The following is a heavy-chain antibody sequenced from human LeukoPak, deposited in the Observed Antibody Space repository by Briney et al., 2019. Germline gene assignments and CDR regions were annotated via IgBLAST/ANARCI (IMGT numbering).Heavy chain of an antibody. CDR1: GFTFSSYA. J-gene: IGHJ6*02. Sequence: PGGSLRLSCAASGFTFSSYAMSWVRQAPGKGLEWVSTVSSSGGRTYYADSVKGRFTISRDNSKNTLYLQMNSLRVEDTAVYYCADPPTKDVWGQGTTVTVSS. CDR2: VSSSGGRT. D-gene: IGHD1-1*01. CDR3: ADPPTKDV. V-gene: IGHV3-23*01.